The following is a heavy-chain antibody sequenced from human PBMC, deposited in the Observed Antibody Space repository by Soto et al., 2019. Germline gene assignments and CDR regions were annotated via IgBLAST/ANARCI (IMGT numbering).Heavy chain of an antibody. Sequence: QLQLQESGPGLVKPSETLSLTCTVSGGSISSSSYYWGWIRQPPGKGLEWIGSIYFSGSTYYNPSLRSRLTISIDTSKNQFSLKLSSVTAADTAVYYCARQPEGFDWGQGTLVTVSS. J-gene: IGHJ4*02. CDR1: GGSISSSSYY. V-gene: IGHV4-39*01. CDR3: ARQPEGFD. CDR2: IYFSGST.